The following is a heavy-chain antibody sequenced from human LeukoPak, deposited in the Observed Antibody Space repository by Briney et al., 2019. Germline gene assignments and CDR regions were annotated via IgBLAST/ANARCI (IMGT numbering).Heavy chain of an antibody. CDR1: GGSISSGDYY. V-gene: IGHV4-61*08. Sequence: PSETLSLTCTVSGGSISSGDYYWSWIRQPPGKGLEWIGYIYYSGSTNYNPSLKSRVTISVDTSKNQFSLKLSSVTAADTAVYYCARVKDFEAVAGTVDAFDIWGQGTMVTVSS. CDR3: ARVKDFEAVAGTVDAFDI. D-gene: IGHD6-19*01. J-gene: IGHJ3*02. CDR2: IYYSGST.